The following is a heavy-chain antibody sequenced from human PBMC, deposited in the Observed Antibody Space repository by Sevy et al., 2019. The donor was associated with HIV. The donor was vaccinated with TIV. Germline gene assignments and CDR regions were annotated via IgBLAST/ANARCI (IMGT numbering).Heavy chain of an antibody. CDR3: AKTIDSGGGVVPAANYFYCGLDV. V-gene: IGHV3-23*01. CDR2: ISGKGRNT. CDR1: GFTFSAYA. D-gene: IGHD2-2*01. Sequence: GESLKISCAASGFTFSAYAMNWVRQAPGKGLEWVSAISGKGRNTHYTDSVEGRFTISRDNSNNTLYLQMNSLRAEDTAVYYCAKTIDSGGGVVPAANYFYCGLDVWGQGTTVTVSS. J-gene: IGHJ6*02.